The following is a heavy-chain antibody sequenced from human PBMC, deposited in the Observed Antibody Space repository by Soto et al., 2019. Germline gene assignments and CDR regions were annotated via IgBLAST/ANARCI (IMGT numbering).Heavy chain of an antibody. Sequence: SQTLSLTCAIFGDSVSNNSASWSWVRPSPSRGLEWLGRTYYRSKWYNDYAVFVKSRITINPDTSKNQFSLQLNSVTPGDTAIYYCARAQPTTGWNYFEYWGQGILVTVSS. CDR2: TYYRSKWYN. CDR1: GDSVSNNSAS. V-gene: IGHV6-1*01. D-gene: IGHD1-26*01. J-gene: IGHJ4*02. CDR3: ARAQPTTGWNYFEY.